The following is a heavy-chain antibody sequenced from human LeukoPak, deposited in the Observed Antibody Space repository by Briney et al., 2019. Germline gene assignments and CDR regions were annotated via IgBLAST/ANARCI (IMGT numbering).Heavy chain of an antibody. CDR1: GDSVSSNSAA. CDR3: ARDHNWAFDY. CDR2: TFYRSEWYN. V-gene: IGHV6-1*01. Sequence: SQTLSVTCAISGDSVSSNSAAWNWIRQSPSRGLEWLGRTFYRSEWYNDSAVSVKSRITIIPDTSKNQFSLQLNSVTPEDTAVYYCARDHNWAFDYWSQGTLVTVSS. D-gene: IGHD1-1*01. J-gene: IGHJ4*02.